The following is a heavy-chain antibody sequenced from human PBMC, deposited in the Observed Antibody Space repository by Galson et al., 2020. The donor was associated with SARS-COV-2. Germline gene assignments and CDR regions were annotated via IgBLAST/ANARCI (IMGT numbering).Heavy chain of an antibody. V-gene: IGHV4-61*02. Sequence: SETLSLTCTVSGGSISRGSYYWSWIRQPAGKGLEWIGRIYSSGSTIYNPSLKSRVTISVDTSKNQFSLNLRSVTAADTAVYYWARFGYYNILTGYYTYIFDNWGQGTLVTVSS. CDR2: IYSSGST. D-gene: IGHD3-9*01. CDR1: GGSISRGSYY. CDR3: ARFGYYNILTGYYTYIFDN. J-gene: IGHJ4*02.